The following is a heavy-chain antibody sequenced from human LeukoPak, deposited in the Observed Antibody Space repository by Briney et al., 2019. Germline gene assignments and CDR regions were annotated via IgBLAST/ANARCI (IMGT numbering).Heavy chain of an antibody. V-gene: IGHV3-11*04. CDR1: GFTFSAYY. CDR2: ISDSGTTV. J-gene: IGHJ4*02. CDR3: ARDVGSDF. Sequence: GGSLRLSCAASGFTFSAYYMTWIRQAPGEGLQWVSYISDSGTTVEYTGSVKGRFTISRDNAKNALYLQMNSLRVEDTGIYYCARDVGSDFWGQGTLVSVSS.